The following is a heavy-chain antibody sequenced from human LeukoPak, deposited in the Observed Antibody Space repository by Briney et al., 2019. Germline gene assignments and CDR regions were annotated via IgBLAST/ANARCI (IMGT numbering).Heavy chain of an antibody. Sequence: SETLSLTCTVSGGSVSSGSYYWSWIRQPPGKGLEWIGYIYYSGSTNYNPSLRSRVTISVDTSKNQFSLKLSSVTAADTAVYYCARGSSSSWYGDYFDYWGQGTLVTVSS. V-gene: IGHV4-61*01. J-gene: IGHJ4*02. CDR3: ARGSSSSWYGDYFDY. D-gene: IGHD6-13*01. CDR2: IYYSGST. CDR1: GGSVSSGSYY.